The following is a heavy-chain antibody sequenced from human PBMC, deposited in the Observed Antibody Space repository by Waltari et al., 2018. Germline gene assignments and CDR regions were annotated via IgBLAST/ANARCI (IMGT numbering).Heavy chain of an antibody. CDR1: GFTVGNNY. D-gene: IGHD3-16*01. CDR2: IYSGGST. J-gene: IGHJ6*02. V-gene: IGHV3-66*01. Sequence: EVQLVESGGGLVQPGGSLRLSCTASGFTVGNNYMNWVRQAPGKGLEWVSLIYSGGSTDYADSVKGRFTISRDSSKNTLYLQMNSLRAEDSAVYYCARDGNGGGVWGRGTTVTVSS. CDR3: ARDGNGGGV.